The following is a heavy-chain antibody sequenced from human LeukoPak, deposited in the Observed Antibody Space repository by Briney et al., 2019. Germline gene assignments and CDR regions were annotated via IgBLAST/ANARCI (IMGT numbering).Heavy chain of an antibody. CDR1: GYTFTNYG. CDR2: ISAYNGDT. V-gene: IGHV1-18*01. CDR3: AVRNRSSWSPFDF. J-gene: IGHJ4*02. Sequence: ASVKVSCTDSGYTFTNYGISWVRQAPGQGLEWMGWISAYNGDTNYAQKLQGRVTMTTDTSTRTAYMELRTLRSDDTAVYYCAVRNRSSWSPFDFWGQGTLVTVSS. D-gene: IGHD6-13*01.